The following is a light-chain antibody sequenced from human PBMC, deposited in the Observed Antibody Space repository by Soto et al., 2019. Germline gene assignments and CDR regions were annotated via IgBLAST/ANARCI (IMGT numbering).Light chain of an antibody. CDR2: DAS. V-gene: IGKV3-20*01. CDR3: QQYGSSPPLS. CDR1: QTVRNNY. J-gene: IGKJ4*01. Sequence: FVLTQSPGTLSLSPGERATLSGRASQTVRNNYLAWYQQKPGQAPRLLIYDASSRATGIPDRFSGGGSGTDFTLTISRLEPEDFAVYYCQQYGSSPPLSFGGGTKVDI.